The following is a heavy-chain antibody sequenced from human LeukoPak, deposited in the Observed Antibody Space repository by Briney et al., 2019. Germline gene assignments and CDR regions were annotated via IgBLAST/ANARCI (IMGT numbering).Heavy chain of an antibody. D-gene: IGHD6-19*01. V-gene: IGHV6-1*01. CDR2: TYYRSKWYY. J-gene: IGHJ4*02. CDR1: GDSVSSNSAA. Sequence: SQTLSLTCAISGDSVSSNSAAWNWIRQSPSRGLEWLGRTYYRSKWYYDYAVSVKSRITINPDTSKNQFSLQLNSVTPEDTAVYYCARGAISSGWTPIDYWGQGTLVTVSS. CDR3: ARGAISSGWTPIDY.